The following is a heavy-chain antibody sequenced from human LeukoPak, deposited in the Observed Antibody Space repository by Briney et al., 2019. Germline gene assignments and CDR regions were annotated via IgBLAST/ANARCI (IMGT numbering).Heavy chain of an antibody. CDR1: ASSISSGYY. J-gene: IGHJ6*03. CDR3: ARVKGDYDFWSGYYPDDYYYYYYMDV. D-gene: IGHD3-3*01. Sequence: SETLSLTCAVSASSISSGYYWGWIRQPPGKGLEWIGTIHHSGSTYYNPSLKSRVTISLDTSKNQFSLKLSSVTAADTAVYYCARVKGDYDFWSGYYPDDYYYYYYMDVWGKGTTVTVSS. V-gene: IGHV4-38-2*01. CDR2: IHHSGST.